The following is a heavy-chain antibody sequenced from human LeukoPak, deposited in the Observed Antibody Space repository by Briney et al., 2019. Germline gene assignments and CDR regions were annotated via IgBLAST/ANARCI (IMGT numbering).Heavy chain of an antibody. D-gene: IGHD6-6*01. CDR2: INHSGST. CDR1: GGSFSGYY. Sequence: SETLSLTCAVYGGSFSGYYWSWIRQPPGKGLEWIGEINHSGSTNYNPSLKSRVTISVDTSKNQFSLKLSSVTAADTAVYYCARGGGSSSFAFDYWGQGTLVTVSS. J-gene: IGHJ4*02. CDR3: ARGGGSSSFAFDY. V-gene: IGHV4-34*01.